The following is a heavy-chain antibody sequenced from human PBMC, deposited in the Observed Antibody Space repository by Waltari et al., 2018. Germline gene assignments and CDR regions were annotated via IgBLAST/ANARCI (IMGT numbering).Heavy chain of an antibody. Sequence: QVQLVQSGAEVKKPGSSVKVSCKASGGTFSSYAISWVRQAPGQGLEWMGRIITIFGTANYAQKVQGRVTMTADESTSTAYMELSSLRSEDTAVYYCARDIGIAAAGSWYFDLWGRGTLVTVSS. V-gene: IGHV1-69*15. CDR3: ARDIGIAAAGSWYFDL. J-gene: IGHJ2*01. CDR2: IITIFGTA. D-gene: IGHD6-13*01. CDR1: GGTFSSYA.